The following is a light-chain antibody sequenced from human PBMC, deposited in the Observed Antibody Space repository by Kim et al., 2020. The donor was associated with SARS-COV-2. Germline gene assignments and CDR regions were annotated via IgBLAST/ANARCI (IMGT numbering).Light chain of an antibody. Sequence: LSASIGDRVTIPCRASQSISSWLAWYQQKPGKAPKLLIYDASSLEGGVPSRFSGSGSGTDFTLTISSLQPDDLATYYCQQYQSYWTFGQGTRVEI. J-gene: IGKJ1*01. CDR3: QQYQSYWT. V-gene: IGKV1-5*01. CDR1: QSISSW. CDR2: DAS.